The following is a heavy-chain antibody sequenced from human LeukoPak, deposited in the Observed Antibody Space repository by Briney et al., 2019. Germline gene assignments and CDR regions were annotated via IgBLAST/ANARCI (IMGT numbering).Heavy chain of an antibody. J-gene: IGHJ4*02. CDR3: ARIETYSSGWYDAFFDY. V-gene: IGHV4-39*02. CDR2: INHSGST. CDR1: GGSISSSSYS. D-gene: IGHD6-19*01. Sequence: PSETLSLICTVSGGSISSSSYSWGWIRQPPGKGLEWIGEINHSGSTKYNPSLKSRLTISVDTSKNHFSLKLTSVTAADTAVYYCARIETYSSGWYDAFFDYWGQGTLVTVSS.